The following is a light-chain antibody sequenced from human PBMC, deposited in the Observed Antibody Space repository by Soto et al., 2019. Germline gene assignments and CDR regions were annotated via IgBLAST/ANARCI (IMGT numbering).Light chain of an antibody. CDR2: GAS. V-gene: IGKV3-15*01. Sequence: IVMTQTPATLSVSPGERATLSCRASQSVSSNLAWYQQKPGQAPRLLIYGASTRATGIPARFSGGGSGTEFTLTISSPQSEDFAVYYCQQYKNWPPLTFGQGTRLEIK. J-gene: IGKJ5*01. CDR1: QSVSSN. CDR3: QQYKNWPPLT.